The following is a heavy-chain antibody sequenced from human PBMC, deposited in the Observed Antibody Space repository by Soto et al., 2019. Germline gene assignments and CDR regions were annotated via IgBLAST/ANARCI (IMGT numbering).Heavy chain of an antibody. V-gene: IGHV4-34*01. Sequence: SETLSLTCAVYGGSFSGHYWNWIRQPPGKGLEWIGEINHSGTTNYNASLKSRVTISLDTSKNELLLKLSSVTAADTAVYYCARGRGFDHWGKGTLGNAS. CDR2: INHSGTT. CDR1: GGSFSGHY. J-gene: IGHJ5*02. CDR3: ARGRGFDH.